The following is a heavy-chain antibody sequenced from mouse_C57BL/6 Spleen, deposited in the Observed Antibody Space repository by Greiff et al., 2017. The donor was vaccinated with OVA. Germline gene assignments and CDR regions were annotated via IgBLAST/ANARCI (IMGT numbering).Heavy chain of an antibody. CDR3: ARGYLDY. V-gene: IGHV1-82*01. CDR1: GSAFSTSW. Sequence: VQVVESGPELVKPGASVKISCKASGSAFSTSWMNWVKQRPGKGLEWIGRIYPGDGDTNYNGKFKGKATLTADKSSSTAYMQLSSLTSADSAVYFCARGYLDYWGQGTTLTVSS. J-gene: IGHJ2*01. CDR2: IYPGDGDT.